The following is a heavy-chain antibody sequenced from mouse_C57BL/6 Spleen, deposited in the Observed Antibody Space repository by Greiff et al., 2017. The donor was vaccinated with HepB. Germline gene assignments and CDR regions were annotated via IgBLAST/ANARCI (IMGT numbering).Heavy chain of an antibody. CDR3: AREGNGNYGAIDY. V-gene: IGHV1-82*01. J-gene: IGHJ4*01. Sequence: VQLQQSGPELVKPGASVKISCKASGYAFSSSWMNWVKQRPGKGLEWIGRIYPGDGDTNYNGKFKGKATLTADKSSSTAYMQLSSLTSEDSAVYFCAREGNGNYGAIDYWGQGTSVTVSS. CDR2: IYPGDGDT. D-gene: IGHD2-1*01. CDR1: GYAFSSSW.